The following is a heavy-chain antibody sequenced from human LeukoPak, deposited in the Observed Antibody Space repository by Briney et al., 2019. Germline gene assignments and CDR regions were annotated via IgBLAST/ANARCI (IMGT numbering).Heavy chain of an antibody. V-gene: IGHV4-59*01. CDR1: GGSISSYY. J-gene: IGHJ3*02. CDR3: ARDRGYYDSSGYHDAFDI. Sequence: SETLSLTCTVSGGSISSYYWSWIRQPPGKGLEWIGYIYYSGSTNYNPSLKSRVTISVDTSKNQFSLKLSSETAADTAVYYCARDRGYYDSSGYHDAFDIWGQGTMVTVSS. CDR2: IYYSGST. D-gene: IGHD3-22*01.